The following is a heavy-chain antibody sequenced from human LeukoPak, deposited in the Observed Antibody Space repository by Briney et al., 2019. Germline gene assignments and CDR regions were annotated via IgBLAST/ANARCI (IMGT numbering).Heavy chain of an antibody. CDR2: IRYDGSKK. Sequence: GGSLRLSCAASGFTFSSYGMHWVRQAPGKGLEWVAFIRYDGSKKYYADSVKGRLTISRDNSKNTLYLQMNSLRGEDTAVYYCAKPSRWTEVQSWVDYWGQGTLVTVSS. CDR3: AKPSRWTEVQSWVDY. J-gene: IGHJ4*02. V-gene: IGHV3-30*02. CDR1: GFTFSSYG. D-gene: IGHD4-23*01.